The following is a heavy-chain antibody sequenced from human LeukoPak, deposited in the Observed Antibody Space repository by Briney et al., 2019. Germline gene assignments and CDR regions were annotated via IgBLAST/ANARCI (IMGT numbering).Heavy chain of an antibody. Sequence: PGGSLRLSCAASGFTFDDYAMHWVRQAPGKGLEWVSGISWNSGSLGYADSVKGRFIISRDNAKNSLYLQMNSLRAEDTAVYYCARGFSEKAATLDYWGQGTLVTVSS. CDR2: ISWNSGSL. CDR1: GFTFDDYA. V-gene: IGHV3-9*01. CDR3: ARGFSEKAATLDY. J-gene: IGHJ4*02. D-gene: IGHD6-25*01.